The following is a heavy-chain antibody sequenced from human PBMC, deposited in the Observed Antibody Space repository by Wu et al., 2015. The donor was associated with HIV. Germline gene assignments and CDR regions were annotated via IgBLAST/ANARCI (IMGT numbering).Heavy chain of an antibody. D-gene: IGHD5-18*01. Sequence: QVQLVQSGAEMKKPGASVKVSCKASGYNFTNYDINWVKLTPGQGLEWMGWMKPKSGDTGYALTFLGRVTMTRDISTNTAYMELSSLRSDDTALYFCAKADQRGYDYGHWNFDFVGQWHLGHSSP. CDR2: MKPKSGDT. CDR1: GYNFTNYD. CDR3: AKADQRGYDYGHWNFDF. J-gene: IGHJ2*01. V-gene: IGHV1-8*01.